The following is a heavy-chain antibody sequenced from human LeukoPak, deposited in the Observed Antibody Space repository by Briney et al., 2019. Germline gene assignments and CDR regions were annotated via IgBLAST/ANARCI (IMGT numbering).Heavy chain of an antibody. CDR1: GFTFSSYG. CDR2: ISYDGSNK. CDR3: AKGPSGGTTPYYFDY. D-gene: IGHD2-15*01. V-gene: IGHV3-30*18. J-gene: IGHJ4*02. Sequence: PGRSLRLSCAASGFTFSSYGMHWVRQAPGKGLEWVAVISYDGSNKYYADSVKGRFTISRDNSKNTLYLQMNSLRAEDTAVYYCAKGPSGGTTPYYFDYWGQGTLVTVSS.